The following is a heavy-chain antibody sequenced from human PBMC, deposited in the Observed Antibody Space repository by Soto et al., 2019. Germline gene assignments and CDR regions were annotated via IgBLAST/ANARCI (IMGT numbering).Heavy chain of an antibody. V-gene: IGHV1-2*02. CDR3: ARMTDDWNSVRFDP. CDR1: GYSFSDFY. J-gene: IGHJ5*02. CDR2: INPDNGGT. Sequence: QVQLVQSGAEVKKPGASVKVSCKASGYSFSDFYIHWARQAPGQGLEWMGWINPDNGGTDYAPKFQGRVTLTRDTSNSTAYMEMSRLKCDDTAVYYCARMTDDWNSVRFDPWGQGTLVTVSS. D-gene: IGHD1-7*01.